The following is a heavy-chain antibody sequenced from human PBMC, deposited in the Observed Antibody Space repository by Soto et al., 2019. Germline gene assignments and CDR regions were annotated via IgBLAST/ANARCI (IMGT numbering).Heavy chain of an antibody. D-gene: IGHD3-10*01. J-gene: IGHJ3*01. Sequence: QVQLVESGGGVVQPGRSLRLSCAASGFTFSTYGFHWVRQTPGKGLEGVAVIVYDGSWKDYADSVKGRFTISRDNSKNTLYLQLNSLRAEDTALYYCARDDEGVSAPSNAFDLWGQGTMVTVSS. CDR2: IVYDGSWK. V-gene: IGHV3-33*01. CDR1: GFTFSTYG. CDR3: ARDDEGVSAPSNAFDL.